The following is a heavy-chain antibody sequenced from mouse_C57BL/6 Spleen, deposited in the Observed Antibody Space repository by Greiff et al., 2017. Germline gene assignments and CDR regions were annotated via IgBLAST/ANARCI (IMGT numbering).Heavy chain of an antibody. D-gene: IGHD2-12*01. CDR3: ARSDHLSYDGDD. J-gene: IGHJ2*01. V-gene: IGHV1-81*01. CDR2: IYPRSGNT. Sequence: QVQLQQSGAELARPGASVKLSCKASGYTFTSYGISWVKQRTGQGLEWIGEIYPRSGNTSYNEKFKGKATLTADKSSSTAYMELRSLTSEDSAVYFWARSDHLSYDGDDWGQGTTLTVSS. CDR1: GYTFTSYG.